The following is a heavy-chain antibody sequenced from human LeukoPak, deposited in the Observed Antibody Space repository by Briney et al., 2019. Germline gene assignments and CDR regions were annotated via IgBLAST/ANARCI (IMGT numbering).Heavy chain of an antibody. Sequence: PSETLSLTCAVYGGPFSGYYWSWIRQPPGKGLEWIGEINHSGSTNYNPSLKSRVTISVDTSKNQFSLKLSSVTAADTAVYYCARGGVRSSSWFSGWYRYWGQGTLVTVSS. CDR1: GGPFSGYY. V-gene: IGHV4-34*01. J-gene: IGHJ4*02. D-gene: IGHD6-13*01. CDR3: ARGGVRSSSWFSGWYRY. CDR2: INHSGST.